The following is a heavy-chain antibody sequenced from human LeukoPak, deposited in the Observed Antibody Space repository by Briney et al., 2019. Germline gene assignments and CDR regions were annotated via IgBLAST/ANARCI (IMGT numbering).Heavy chain of an antibody. D-gene: IGHD3-3*02. Sequence: GSLRLSCAASGFTFSSHAMSWVRQAPGKGLEWVSTISDSGRSTYYTDSVEGRFTISRDNSKNTLYLQMSSLRAEDTAIYYCARITSIVYYWGQGTLVTVSS. CDR2: ISDSGRST. V-gene: IGHV3-23*01. CDR3: ARITSIVYY. J-gene: IGHJ4*02. CDR1: GFTFSSHA.